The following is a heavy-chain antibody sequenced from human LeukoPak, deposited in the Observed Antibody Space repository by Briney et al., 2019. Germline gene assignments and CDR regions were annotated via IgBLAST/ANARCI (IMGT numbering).Heavy chain of an antibody. CDR1: GFTFSSYG. Sequence: PGGSLRLSCAASGFTFSSYGMHWVRQAPGKGLEWVAVIWYDGSNKYYADSVKGRFTISRDNSKNTLYLQMSSLRAEDTAVYYCAKDRGRYYDSSGYYWGYYFDSWGQGILVTVST. D-gene: IGHD3-22*01. CDR2: IWYDGSNK. CDR3: AKDRGRYYDSSGYYWGYYFDS. J-gene: IGHJ4*02. V-gene: IGHV3-33*06.